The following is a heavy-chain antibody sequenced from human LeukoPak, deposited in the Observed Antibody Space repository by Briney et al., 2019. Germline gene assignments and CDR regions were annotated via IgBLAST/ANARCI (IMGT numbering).Heavy chain of an antibody. J-gene: IGHJ4*02. CDR2: IYYTGST. D-gene: IGHD4-17*01. Sequence: SETLSLTCTVSGGSISSYYWSWVRQPPGKGLEWIGYIYYTGSTDYNPSLKSRVTMSVDTSKNQFSLKLSSVTAADTAVYCCARDFGYGDYFFDDWGQGTLVTVSS. V-gene: IGHV4-59*01. CDR3: ARDFGYGDYFFDD. CDR1: GGSISSYY.